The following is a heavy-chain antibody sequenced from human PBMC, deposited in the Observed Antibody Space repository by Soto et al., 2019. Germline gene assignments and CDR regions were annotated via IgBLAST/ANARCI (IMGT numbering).Heavy chain of an antibody. CDR1: GGTFSSYA. J-gene: IGHJ6*02. D-gene: IGHD6-6*01. V-gene: IGHV1-69*06. Sequence: SVKVSCKASGGTFSSYAISWVRQAPGQGLEWMGGIIPIFGTANYAQKFQGRVTITADKSTSTAYMELSSLRSEDTAVYYCARSLGYSSSPLTYYYSYYGMDVWGQGTTVTVSS. CDR3: ARSLGYSSSPLTYYYSYYGMDV. CDR2: IIPIFGTA.